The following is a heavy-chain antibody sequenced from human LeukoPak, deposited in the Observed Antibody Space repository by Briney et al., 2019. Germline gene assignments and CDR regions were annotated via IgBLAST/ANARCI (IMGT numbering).Heavy chain of an antibody. V-gene: IGHV3-21*01. CDR2: ISSSSSYI. D-gene: IGHD1-1*01. CDR3: ARDKEGTKDAFDI. CDR1: GFTFSSYN. J-gene: IGHJ3*02. Sequence: PGGSLRLSCAASGFTFSSYNMNWVRQAPGKGLEWVSSISSSSSYIYYADSVKGRFTISRDNAKNSLYLQMNSLRAEDTAVYYCARDKEGTKDAFDIWGQGTMVTVSS.